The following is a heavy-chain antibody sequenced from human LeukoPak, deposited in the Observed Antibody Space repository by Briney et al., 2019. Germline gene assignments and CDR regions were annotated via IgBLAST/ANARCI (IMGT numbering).Heavy chain of an antibody. CDR3: AREGNWNWDYFDY. CDR1: GFTFSSYW. D-gene: IGHD1-7*01. J-gene: IGHJ4*02. CDR2: IKQDGSER. Sequence: GGSLRLSCAASGFTFSSYWMSWVRQAPGKGLEWVANIKQDGSERYYVDSVKGRFTISRDNAKNSLYLQMNSLRAEDTAVYYCAREGNWNWDYFDYWGQGTLVTVSS. V-gene: IGHV3-7*01.